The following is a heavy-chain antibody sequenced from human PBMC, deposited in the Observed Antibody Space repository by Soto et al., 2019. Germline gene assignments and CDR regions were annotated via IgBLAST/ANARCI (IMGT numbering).Heavy chain of an antibody. V-gene: IGHV1-69*04. Sequence: QVQLVQSGAEVKKPGSSVKVSCKASGDTFSNHTISWVRQAPGQGLEWMGRIIPIRGVANYAQKFQGRVMITADKSTTTAYMELSSLRSADTAVYYCARVAEMGTVTEGYYYYMDVWGKGTTVTVSS. CDR3: ARVAEMGTVTEGYYYYMDV. D-gene: IGHD4-17*01. CDR1: GDTFSNHT. CDR2: IIPIRGVA. J-gene: IGHJ6*03.